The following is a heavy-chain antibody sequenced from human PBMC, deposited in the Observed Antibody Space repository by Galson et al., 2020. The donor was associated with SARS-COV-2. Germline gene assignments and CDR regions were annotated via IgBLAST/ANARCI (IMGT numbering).Heavy chain of an antibody. V-gene: IGHV4-61*02. CDR1: GGSINNGSYY. Sequence: SETLSLTCTVSGGSINNGSYYWSWIRQPAGKGLEWIGRIHTSGSTNYNPTLKSRVTMSVDTSKNQFSLKVSSVTAADTAVYFCAREVRWLQKLHDWGQGTLVTVPS. D-gene: IGHD3-10*01. J-gene: IGHJ4*02. CDR2: IHTSGST. CDR3: AREVRWLQKLHD.